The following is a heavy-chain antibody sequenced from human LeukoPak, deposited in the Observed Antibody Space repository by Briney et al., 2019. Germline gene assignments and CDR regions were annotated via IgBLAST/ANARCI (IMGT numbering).Heavy chain of an antibody. V-gene: IGHV1-2*02. J-gene: IGHJ4*02. D-gene: IGHD3-10*01. CDR3: ERIRISGSYYNY. Sequence: ASVTVSCTASGYSFIDYFIHWVRQAPGQGLEWIGEINPNRGATTYAQKVQGRVTFTRDTSIRSAFMQVSSLTAYDTGVYYCERIRISGSYYNYWGQGTLLTVSS. CDR2: INPNRGAT. CDR1: GYSFIDYF.